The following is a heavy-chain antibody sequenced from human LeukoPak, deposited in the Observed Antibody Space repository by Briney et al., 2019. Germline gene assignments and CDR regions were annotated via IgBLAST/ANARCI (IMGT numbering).Heavy chain of an antibody. J-gene: IGHJ4*02. CDR3: ASGYSGYEGYFDY. D-gene: IGHD5-12*01. CDR2: IYCSGST. CDR1: GGSISSGDYY. V-gene: IGHV4-30-4*01. Sequence: SQTLSLTCTVSGGSISSGDYYWSWIRQPPGKGLEWIGYIYCSGSTYYNPSLKSRVTISVDTSKNQFSLKLSSVTAADTAVYYCASGYSGYEGYFDYWGQGTLVTVSS.